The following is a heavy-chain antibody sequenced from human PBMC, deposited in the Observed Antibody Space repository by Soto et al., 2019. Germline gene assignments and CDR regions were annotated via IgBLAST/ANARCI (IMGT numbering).Heavy chain of an antibody. CDR3: AKDIYGSGSYYTKASDY. CDR1: GFTFSSYA. D-gene: IGHD3-10*01. V-gene: IGHV3-23*01. Sequence: EVQLLESGGGLVQPGGSLRLSCAASGFTFSSYAMSWVRQAPGKGLEWVSAISGSGGSTYYADSVKGRFTISRDNSKNTLYLQMNSLRAEDTAVYYCAKDIYGSGSYYTKASDYWGQGTLVTVSS. J-gene: IGHJ4*02. CDR2: ISGSGGST.